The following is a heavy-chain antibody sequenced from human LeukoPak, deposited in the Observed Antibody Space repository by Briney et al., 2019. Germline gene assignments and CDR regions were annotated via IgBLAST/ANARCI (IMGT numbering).Heavy chain of an antibody. CDR3: ARDIPLRVGATTSGDY. V-gene: IGHV4-39*07. CDR2: IYYSGST. D-gene: IGHD1-26*01. Sequence: SETLSLTCTASGRSISSSSYYWGWLRQPPGKGLEWIGSIYYSGSTYYNPSLKSRVTISVETSKNQFSLKLSSVTAAATAVYYCARDIPLRVGATTSGDYWGQGTLVTVSS. CDR1: GRSISSSSYY. J-gene: IGHJ4*02.